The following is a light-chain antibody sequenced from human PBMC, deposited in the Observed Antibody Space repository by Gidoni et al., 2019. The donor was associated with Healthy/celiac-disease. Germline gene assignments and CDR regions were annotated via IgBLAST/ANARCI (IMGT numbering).Light chain of an antibody. J-gene: IGKJ4*01. CDR3: QQRSNWPL. Sequence: DIVLTQSPAILSLSPGERATLSCRASQSVSSYLAWYQQKPGQAPRLLIYDASNRATGIPARFSGSGSGTDFTLTISSLEPEDFAVYYCQQRSNWPLFGGGTKVEIK. CDR2: DAS. CDR1: QSVSSY. V-gene: IGKV3-11*01.